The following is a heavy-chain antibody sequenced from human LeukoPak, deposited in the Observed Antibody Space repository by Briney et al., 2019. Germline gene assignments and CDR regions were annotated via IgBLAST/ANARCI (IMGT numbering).Heavy chain of an antibody. V-gene: IGHV3-7*01. CDR2: INADGTVP. J-gene: IGHJ4*02. CDR3: VKGNWGDY. D-gene: IGHD7-27*01. Sequence: GGSLRLSCAASAFTFNVLWLTWVRQAPGKGLEWVANINADGTVPSYVDSVKGRFTISRDNANNSLYLQMNSLTPEDTALYYCVKGNWGDYWGQGALVTVSS. CDR1: AFTFNVLW.